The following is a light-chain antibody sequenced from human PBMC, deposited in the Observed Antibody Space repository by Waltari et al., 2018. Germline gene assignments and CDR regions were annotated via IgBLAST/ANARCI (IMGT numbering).Light chain of an antibody. CDR3: QQYASLPLT. Sequence: DIQMTQFPSSLSASVGDSVTISCRASQAINNYLAWYQQKPGKLPKLLIYATSTLQSGVPSRFSGSGTGTDFTLTISSLQPEDIATYYCQQYASLPLTFGGGTKVEIK. CDR1: QAINNY. V-gene: IGKV1-27*01. J-gene: IGKJ4*01. CDR2: ATS.